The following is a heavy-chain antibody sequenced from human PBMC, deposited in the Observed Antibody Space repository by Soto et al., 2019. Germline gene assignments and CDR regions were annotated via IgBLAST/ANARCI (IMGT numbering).Heavy chain of an antibody. D-gene: IGHD1-1*01. Sequence: QVQLVESGGGVVQPGRSLRLSCAASGFTFSSYAMHWVRPAPGKGLEWVAVISYDGSNKYYAESVKGRFAISRDNSKNTLYLQRNSLRTEDTAVYYCARPLWRDDDNWGYFDLWGRGTLVTVSS. V-gene: IGHV3-30*09. CDR2: ISYDGSNK. J-gene: IGHJ2*01. CDR3: ARPLWRDDDNWGYFDL. CDR1: GFTFSSYA.